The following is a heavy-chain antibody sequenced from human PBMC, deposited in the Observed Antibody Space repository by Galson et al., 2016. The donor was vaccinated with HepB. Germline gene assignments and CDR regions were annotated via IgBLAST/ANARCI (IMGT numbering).Heavy chain of an antibody. J-gene: IGHJ6*02. CDR1: GFTFRSYP. CDR2: VPPYGNNK. CDR3: ARDLGGYSGYGGNYFGMDV. V-gene: IGHV3-30-3*01. Sequence: LSLSCAASGFTFRSYPMHWVRQAPGKGLEWVTVVPPYGNNKYYADSVKGRFTVSRDNSKSTVKLHMNSLRPEDTAVYYCARDLGGYSGYGGNYFGMDVWGQGTTVTVS. D-gene: IGHD5-12*01.